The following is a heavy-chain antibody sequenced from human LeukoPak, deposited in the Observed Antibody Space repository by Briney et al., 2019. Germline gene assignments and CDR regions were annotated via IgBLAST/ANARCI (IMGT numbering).Heavy chain of an antibody. CDR3: ARGGVSSWYGSYYGMDV. J-gene: IGHJ6*02. V-gene: IGHV4-59*08. Sequence: PSETLSLTCTVSGGSISSYYWSWIRQPPGKGLEWIGYIYYSGSTNYNPSLKSRVTISVDTSKNQFSLKLSSVTAADTAEYYCARGGVSSWYGSYYGMDVWGQGTTVTVSS. CDR1: GGSISSYY. CDR2: IYYSGST. D-gene: IGHD6-13*01.